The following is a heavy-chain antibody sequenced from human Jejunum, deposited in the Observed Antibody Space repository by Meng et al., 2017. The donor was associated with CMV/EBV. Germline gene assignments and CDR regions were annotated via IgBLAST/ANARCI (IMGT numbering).Heavy chain of an antibody. J-gene: IGHJ4*02. D-gene: IGHD3-10*01. CDR3: ARNARGSGY. V-gene: IGHV3-48*03. Sequence: SCAASGLTVSSDEMNWVRQAPGKGLEWVSYISSSGYSILYADSVKGRFTISRDTAKNSLYLQMNSLRAEDTAMYYCARNARGSGYWGQGTLVTVSS. CDR1: GLTVSSDE. CDR2: ISSSGYSI.